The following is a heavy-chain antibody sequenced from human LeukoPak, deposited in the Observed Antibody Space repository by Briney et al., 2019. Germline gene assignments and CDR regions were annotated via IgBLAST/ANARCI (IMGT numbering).Heavy chain of an antibody. J-gene: IGHJ6*02. V-gene: IGHV4-59*01. CDR2: IYYSGST. CDR1: GGSFSGYY. CDR3: ARDDCSSTSSQGLYYYYGMDV. D-gene: IGHD2-2*01. Sequence: PSETLSLTCAVYGGSFSGYYWSWIRQPPGKGLEWIGYIYYSGSTNYNPSLKSRVTISVDTSKNQFSLKLSSVTAADTAVYYCARDDCSSTSSQGLYYYYGMDVLGQGTTVTVSS.